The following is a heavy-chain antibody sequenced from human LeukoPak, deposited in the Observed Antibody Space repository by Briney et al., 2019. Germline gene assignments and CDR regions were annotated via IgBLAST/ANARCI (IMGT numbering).Heavy chain of an antibody. CDR1: GFTFSSYS. D-gene: IGHD6-19*01. V-gene: IGHV3-7*03. Sequence: GGSLRLSCAASGFTFSSYSMNWVRQAPGKGLEWVANIKQDGSEKYYVDSVKGRFTISRDNAKNSLYLQMNSLRAEDTAVYYCAREGAVAGRNPNFDYWGQGTLVTVSS. J-gene: IGHJ4*02. CDR2: IKQDGSEK. CDR3: AREGAVAGRNPNFDY.